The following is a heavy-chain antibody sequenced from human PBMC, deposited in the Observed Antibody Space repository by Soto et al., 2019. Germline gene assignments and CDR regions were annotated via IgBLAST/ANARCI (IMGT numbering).Heavy chain of an antibody. J-gene: IGHJ4*02. CDR3: VRAGYVHAFDY. Sequence: KPSETLSLTCTVSGGSISYYYWGWIRQPPGKGLEWIGSIYYSGNTHYNPSLKSRVTISVDTSMNQFSLNLDSVTAVDSAVYYCVRAGYVHAFDYWGQGALVTVSS. D-gene: IGHD5-12*01. CDR1: GGSISYYY. CDR2: IYYSGNT. V-gene: IGHV4-59*01.